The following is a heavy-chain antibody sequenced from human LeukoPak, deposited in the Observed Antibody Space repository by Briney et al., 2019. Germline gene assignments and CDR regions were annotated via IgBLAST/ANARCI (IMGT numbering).Heavy chain of an antibody. CDR3: ARVLLDSSSPRVD. CDR1: GGSIGSGSYY. J-gene: IGHJ4*02. Sequence: SGTLSLTCTVSGGSIGSGSYYWSSIRQPAGKGLEWIGRIYTSGSTNYNPSLKSRVSISVDTSKNQFSLKLSSVTAADTAMYYCARVLLDSSSPRVDWGQGTLVTVSS. CDR2: IYTSGST. D-gene: IGHD6-6*01. V-gene: IGHV4-61*02.